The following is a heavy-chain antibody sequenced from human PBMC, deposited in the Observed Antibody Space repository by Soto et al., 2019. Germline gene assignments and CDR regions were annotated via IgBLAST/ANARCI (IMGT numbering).Heavy chain of an antibody. J-gene: IGHJ5*02. CDR1: GCSISSGGYY. D-gene: IGHD2-21*01. CDR3: APSAGGVWNWFDP. Sequence: QVQLQESGPGLVKPSQTLSLTCTVSGCSISSGGYYWSWIRQHPGKGLEWIGYIYYSGSTSYNPSLKSRVTISVDTSKNQFTLRLRSVTAADTAVYYCAPSAGGVWNWFDPWGQGTLVTVSS. V-gene: IGHV4-31*03. CDR2: IYYSGST.